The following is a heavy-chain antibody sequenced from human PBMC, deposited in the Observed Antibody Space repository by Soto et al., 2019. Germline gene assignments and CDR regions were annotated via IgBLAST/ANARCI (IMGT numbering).Heavy chain of an antibody. CDR2: IYHSGTT. D-gene: IGHD6-13*01. CDR3: ATSSWFSIDA. Sequence: SETLSLTCDFSSYSIDSSTWWIWVRQPPGKGLEWIGEIYHSGTTNYNPSLTSRAAMSVDKSTKQFSLKLTSVTAADTAVYYCATSSWFSIDAWGQGTMVTVSS. V-gene: IGHV4-4*02. CDR1: SYSIDSSTW. J-gene: IGHJ3*01.